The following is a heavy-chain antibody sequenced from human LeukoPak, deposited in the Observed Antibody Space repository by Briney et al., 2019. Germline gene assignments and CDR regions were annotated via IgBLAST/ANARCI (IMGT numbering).Heavy chain of an antibody. CDR2: ISSSGSSI. D-gene: IGHD6-13*01. CDR1: AFTFSSYG. J-gene: IGHJ4*02. Sequence: PGGSLRLSCAASAFTFSSYGMKWVRRAPGKGLEWVSYISSSGSSIYYADSVKGRFTISRDNAKNSLYLQMNSLRAEDTAVYYCARVRSSTDFDYWGQGTLVTVSP. CDR3: ARVRSSTDFDY. V-gene: IGHV3-48*03.